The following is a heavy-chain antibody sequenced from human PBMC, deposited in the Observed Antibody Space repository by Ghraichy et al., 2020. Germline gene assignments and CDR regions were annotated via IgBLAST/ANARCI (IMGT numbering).Heavy chain of an antibody. Sequence: GGSLRLSCAASGFNFSTYAMTWVRQAPGKGLEWVSAISGSGDSTYYADSVKGRFTISRDNSKNTLYLQMNSLRAEDTAVYYCARLLRPAGYFSGWFDPWGQGTLVTVSS. CDR1: GFNFSTYA. CDR2: ISGSGDST. CDR3: ARLLRPAGYFSGWFDP. D-gene: IGHD3-9*01. J-gene: IGHJ5*02. V-gene: IGHV3-23*01.